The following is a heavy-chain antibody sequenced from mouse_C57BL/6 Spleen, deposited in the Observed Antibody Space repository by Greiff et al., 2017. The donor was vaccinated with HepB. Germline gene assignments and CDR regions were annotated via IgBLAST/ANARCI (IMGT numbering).Heavy chain of an antibody. D-gene: IGHD2-3*01. J-gene: IGHJ2*01. V-gene: IGHV1-55*01. CDR3: ASPYDGYSDY. CDR1: GYTFTSYW. Sequence: QVHVKQPGAELVKPGASVKMSCKASGYTFTSYWITWVKQRPGQGLEWIGDIYPGSGSTNYNEKFKSKATLTVDTSSSTAYMQLSSLTSEDSAVYYCASPYDGYSDYWGQGTTLTVSS. CDR2: IYPGSGST.